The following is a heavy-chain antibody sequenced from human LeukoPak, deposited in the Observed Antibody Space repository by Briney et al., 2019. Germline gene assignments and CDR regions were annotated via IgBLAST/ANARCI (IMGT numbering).Heavy chain of an antibody. CDR3: ARDLVGNYYYYMDV. CDR1: GYTFTGYY. D-gene: IGHD6-6*01. V-gene: IGHV1-2*02. CDR2: INPNSGGT. Sequence: ASVKVSCKASGYTFTGYYMHWVRQAPRQGLEWMGWINPNSGGTNYAQKFQGRVTMTRDTSISTAYMELSRLRSDDTAVYYCARDLVGNYYYYMDVWGKGTTVTVSS. J-gene: IGHJ6*03.